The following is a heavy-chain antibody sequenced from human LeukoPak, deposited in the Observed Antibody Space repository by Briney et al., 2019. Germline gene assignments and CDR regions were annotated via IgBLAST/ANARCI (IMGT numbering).Heavy chain of an antibody. V-gene: IGHV4-4*02. CDR1: GGSISSSNW. D-gene: IGHD2-21*02. Sequence: SGTLSLTCAVSGGSISSSNWWSWVRQPPGKGLEWIASIYYPGTTFYNPSLKSRVTISVDTSNHQLSLKMISVTAADTAVYYCARDHLCGGACSSDYDAFDVWGQGTVVTVSS. CDR3: ARDHLCGGACSSDYDAFDV. CDR2: IYYPGTT. J-gene: IGHJ3*01.